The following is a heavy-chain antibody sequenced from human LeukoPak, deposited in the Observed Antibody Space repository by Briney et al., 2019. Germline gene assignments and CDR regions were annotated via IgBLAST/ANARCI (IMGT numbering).Heavy chain of an antibody. J-gene: IGHJ3*02. CDR1: GFTFSSYG. CDR3: ATSFGYSSSWPDAFDI. D-gene: IGHD6-13*01. Sequence: GSLRLSCAASGFTFSSYGMHWVRQAPGKGLEWVAFIRYDGSNKYYADSVKGRFTISRDNSKNTLYLQMNSLRAEDTAVYYCATSFGYSSSWPDAFDIWGQGIMVTVSS. V-gene: IGHV3-30*02. CDR2: IRYDGSNK.